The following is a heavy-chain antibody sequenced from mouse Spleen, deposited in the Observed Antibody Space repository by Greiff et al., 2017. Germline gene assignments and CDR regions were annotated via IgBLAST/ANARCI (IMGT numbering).Heavy chain of an antibody. V-gene: IGHV2-6-1*01. CDR3: ARQITTVDWYFDV. Sequence: QVQLKETGPGLVAPSQSLSITCTVSGFSLTSYGVHWVRQPPGKGLEWLGVIWSDGSTNYNSALKSRLSISKDNSKSQVFLKMNSLQTDDTAMYYCARQITTVDWYFDVWGAGTTVTVSS. D-gene: IGHD1-1*01. CDR1: GFSLTSYG. J-gene: IGHJ1*01. CDR2: IWSDGST.